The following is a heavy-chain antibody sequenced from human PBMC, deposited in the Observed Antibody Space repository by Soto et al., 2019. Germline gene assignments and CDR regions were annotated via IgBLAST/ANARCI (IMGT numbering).Heavy chain of an antibody. V-gene: IGHV4-31*02. CDR3: AQALVFTGGDGFDI. CDR2: IYYSGNT. Sequence: QVRLQEWGPGLVKPSQTLSLKCSVSGGSITTGGRYWSWIRQLPGKGLEWIGDIYYSGNTYYNATLKSRVTISVEAATNQFSLKLSAVPAADTALYYCAQALVFTGGDGFDIWGQGRLVTVSS. CDR1: GGSITTGGRY. J-gene: IGHJ3*02. D-gene: IGHD1-1*01.